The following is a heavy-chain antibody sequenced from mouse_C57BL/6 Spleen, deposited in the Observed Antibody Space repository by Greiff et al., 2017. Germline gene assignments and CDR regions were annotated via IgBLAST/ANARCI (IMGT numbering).Heavy chain of an antibody. J-gene: IGHJ4*01. CDR1: GFSFTSYG. CDR3: ARNDDYYGNGDARDY. CDR2: IWSDGST. Sequence: VMLVESGPGLVAPSQSLSITCTVSGFSFTSYGVHWVRQPPGTGLEWLVVIWSDGSTTYTSALISRLSISKDNSKSQVFIKMKRLQTDDAAMYYCARNDDYYGNGDARDYWGQGTSVTVSS. D-gene: IGHD1-1*01. V-gene: IGHV2-6*02.